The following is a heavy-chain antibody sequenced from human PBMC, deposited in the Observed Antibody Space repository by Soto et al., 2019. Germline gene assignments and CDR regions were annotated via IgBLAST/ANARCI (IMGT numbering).Heavy chain of an antibody. D-gene: IGHD6-19*01. J-gene: IGHJ6*02. CDR3: ARSSGWYYYYGMDV. CDR1: GFTFSSYG. CDR2: IWYDGSNK. V-gene: IGHV3-33*01. Sequence: QVQLVESGGGVVQPGRSLRLSCAASGFTFSSYGMHWVRQAPGKGLEWVAVIWYDGSNKYYADPVKGRFTISRDNSKNTLYLQMNSLRAEDTAVYYCARSSGWYYYYGMDVWGQGTTVTVSS.